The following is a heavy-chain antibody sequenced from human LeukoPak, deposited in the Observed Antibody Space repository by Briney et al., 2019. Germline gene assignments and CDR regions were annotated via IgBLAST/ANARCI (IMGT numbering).Heavy chain of an antibody. CDR2: ISGSGGST. Sequence: PGGSLRLSCVVSGFTFNNYAMSWVRQAPGKGLEWVSAISGSGGSTYYADSVKGRFTISRDNAKNSLYLQMNSLRAEDTALYYCAKSGASGRYFDYWGQGTLVTVSS. CDR3: AKSGASGRYFDY. D-gene: IGHD2-15*01. CDR1: GFTFNNYA. J-gene: IGHJ4*02. V-gene: IGHV3-23*01.